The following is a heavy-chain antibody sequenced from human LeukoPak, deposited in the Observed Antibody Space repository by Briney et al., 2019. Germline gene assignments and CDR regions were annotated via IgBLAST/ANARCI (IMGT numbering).Heavy chain of an antibody. Sequence: GAPVRVSCKASGYTFTSYGISWVRQAPGQGLEWMGLISAYSGNTNFAQKLQGRVTMTTDTSTSTAYMELRSLRSDDTAVYFCARGADTGSYGSLVYFDYWGQGTLVTVSP. V-gene: IGHV1-18*01. J-gene: IGHJ4*02. D-gene: IGHD3-16*01. CDR3: ARGADTGSYGSLVYFDY. CDR1: GYTFTSYG. CDR2: ISAYSGNT.